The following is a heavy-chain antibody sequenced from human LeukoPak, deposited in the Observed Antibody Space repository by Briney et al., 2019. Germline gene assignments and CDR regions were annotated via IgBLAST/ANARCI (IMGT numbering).Heavy chain of an antibody. CDR3: ARVAGDRTMVRGVIDWFDP. J-gene: IGHJ5*02. CDR1: GGSISSGDYY. Sequence: PSETLSLTCTVSGGSISSGDYYWSWIRQPPGKGLEWIGYIYYSGSTYYNPSLKSRVTISVDTSKNQFSLKLSSVTAADTAVYYCARVAGDRTMVRGVIDWFDPWGQGTLVTVSS. CDR2: IYYSGST. V-gene: IGHV4-30-4*02. D-gene: IGHD3-10*01.